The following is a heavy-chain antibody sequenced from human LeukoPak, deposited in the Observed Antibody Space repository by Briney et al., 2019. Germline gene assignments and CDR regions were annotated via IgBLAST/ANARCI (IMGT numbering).Heavy chain of an antibody. CDR1: GYSISSGYY. CDR3: ARIAGGSGSYLTYYYYYYMDV. CDR2: IYPSGST. V-gene: IGHV4-38-2*02. D-gene: IGHD3-10*01. J-gene: IGHJ6*03. Sequence: PSETLSLTCTVSGYSISSGYYWGWLRQPPGKGLEWIGTIYPSGSTYYNPSLKSRVTISVDTSKNQFSLKLSSVTAADTAVYYCARIAGGSGSYLTYYYYYYMDVWGKGTTVTVSS.